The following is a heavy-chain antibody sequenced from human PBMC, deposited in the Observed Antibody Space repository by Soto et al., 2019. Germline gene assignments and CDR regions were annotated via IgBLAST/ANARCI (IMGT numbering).Heavy chain of an antibody. CDR2: IYPGDSDT. CDR3: ERVTKGYRSSRATEPRKYYYYYYGMDV. CDR1: GYSFTSYW. V-gene: IGHV5-51*01. J-gene: IGHJ6*02. D-gene: IGHD6-13*01. Sequence: GESLKISCKGSGYSFTSYWIGWVRQMPGKGLEWMGIIYPGDSDTRYSPSFQGQVTISADKSISTAYLQWSSLKASDTAMYYCERVTKGYRSSRATEPRKYYYYYYGMDVWGPGATLTVS.